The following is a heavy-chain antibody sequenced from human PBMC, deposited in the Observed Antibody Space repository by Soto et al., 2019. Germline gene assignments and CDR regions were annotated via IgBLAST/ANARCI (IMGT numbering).Heavy chain of an antibody. CDR3: TKLWGYYFDS. CDR2: IFTRGTA. D-gene: IGHD3-22*01. J-gene: IGHJ4*02. Sequence: PGGSLRLSCTASGFSVNDNYMGWVRQAPGKSPEWVAVIFTRGTAHYADSVTGRFTFSRDTSKRTLNLQLNNLRAEDTAVYYCTKLWGYYFDSWGQGTLVTVSS. CDR1: GFSVNDNY. V-gene: IGHV3-53*01.